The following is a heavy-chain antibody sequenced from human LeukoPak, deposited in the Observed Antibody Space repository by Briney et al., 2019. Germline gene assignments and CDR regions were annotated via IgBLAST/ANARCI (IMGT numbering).Heavy chain of an antibody. Sequence: GGSLRLSCAASGFTFSSYEMNWVRQAPGKGLEWVSYISSSGSTIYYADSVKGRFTISRDNAKNSLYLQMSSLRAEDTAVYYCARVSPQQLVFDYWGQGTLVTVSS. J-gene: IGHJ4*02. CDR1: GFTFSSYE. CDR3: ARVSPQQLVFDY. V-gene: IGHV3-48*03. CDR2: ISSSGSTI. D-gene: IGHD6-13*01.